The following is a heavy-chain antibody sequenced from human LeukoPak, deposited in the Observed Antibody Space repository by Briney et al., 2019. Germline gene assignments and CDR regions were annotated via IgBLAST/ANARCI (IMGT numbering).Heavy chain of an antibody. Sequence: GGSLRLSCAASGFTFSSYTMNWVRQAPGRGLEWVSLITPSSSNIYYADSVKGRFTISRDNAKNSLYLQMNNLRAEDTAVYFCARDQTSSWYFDFWGRGTLVTVSS. J-gene: IGHJ2*01. CDR1: GFTFSSYT. CDR2: ITPSSSNI. CDR3: ARDQTSSWYFDF. V-gene: IGHV3-21*01. D-gene: IGHD1-7*01.